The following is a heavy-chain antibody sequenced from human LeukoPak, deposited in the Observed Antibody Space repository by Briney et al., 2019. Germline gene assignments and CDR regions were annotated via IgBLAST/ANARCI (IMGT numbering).Heavy chain of an antibody. V-gene: IGHV3-33*01. CDR1: GFTFSSYG. CDR3: ARGYDILTGYYNGFDY. CDR2: IWYDGSNK. J-gene: IGHJ4*02. Sequence: GGSLRLSCAASGFTFSSYGMHWVRQAPGKGLEWVAVIWYDGSNKYYADSVKGRSTISRDNSKNTLYLQMNSLRAEDTAVYYCARGYDILTGYYNGFDYWGQGTLVTVSS. D-gene: IGHD3-9*01.